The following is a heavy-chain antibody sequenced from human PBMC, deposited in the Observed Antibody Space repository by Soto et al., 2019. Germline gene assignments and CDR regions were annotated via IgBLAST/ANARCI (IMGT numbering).Heavy chain of an antibody. CDR3: ARALYFYDSSVDY. V-gene: IGHV4-30-4*01. J-gene: IGHJ4*02. D-gene: IGHD3-22*01. CDR1: GGSISSDDYY. Sequence: SETLSLTCTVSGGSISSDDYYWSWIRQTPGKGLEWIGHIYYSGSTYYNLSLKSRVTMSVSTSKNQFSLRLSSVTAADTAVYYCARALYFYDSSVDYWGQGTLVTVSS. CDR2: IYYSGST.